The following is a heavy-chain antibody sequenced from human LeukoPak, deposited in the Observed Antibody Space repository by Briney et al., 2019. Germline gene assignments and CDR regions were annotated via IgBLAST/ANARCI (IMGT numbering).Heavy chain of an antibody. J-gene: IGHJ4*02. Sequence: GGSLRLSCAASGFTFSSYAMSWVRQAPGKGLEWVSTISSSDGGTYYADSVKGRFTISRDNSKNTLYVQMNSLRAEDTAVYYCAKGMLYDSAYDYWGQGTLVTVSS. D-gene: IGHD3-16*01. V-gene: IGHV3-23*01. CDR2: ISSSDGGT. CDR1: GFTFSSYA. CDR3: AKGMLYDSAYDY.